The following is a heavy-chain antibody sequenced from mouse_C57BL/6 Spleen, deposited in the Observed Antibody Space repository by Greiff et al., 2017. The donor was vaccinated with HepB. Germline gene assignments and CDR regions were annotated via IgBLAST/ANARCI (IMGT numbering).Heavy chain of an antibody. CDR1: GYAFSSSW. Sequence: VQLQQSGPELVKPGASVKISCKASGYAFSSSWMNWVKQRPGKGLEWIGRIYPGDGDTNYNGKFKGKATLTADKSSSTAYMQLSSLTSEDSAVYFCARDYYGSRTWYFDVWGTGTTVTVSS. CDR3: ARDYYGSRTWYFDV. CDR2: IYPGDGDT. D-gene: IGHD1-1*01. V-gene: IGHV1-82*01. J-gene: IGHJ1*03.